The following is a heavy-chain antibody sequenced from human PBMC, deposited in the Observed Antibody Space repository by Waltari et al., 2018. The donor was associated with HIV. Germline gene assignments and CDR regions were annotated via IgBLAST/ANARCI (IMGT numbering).Heavy chain of an antibody. J-gene: IGHJ4*02. Sequence: LQQWGAGLLEPSETLTLTCAVNTARFYAHYYNWIRQPPGGGLEWIGEINHARSARYNPSLAGRVTMSVDTSKSHFSLHLTSVSAADTAVYYCAKGSTDFDSWGQGTLVSVS. CDR2: INHARSA. CDR3: AKGSTDFDS. CDR1: TARFYAHY. V-gene: IGHV4-34*01.